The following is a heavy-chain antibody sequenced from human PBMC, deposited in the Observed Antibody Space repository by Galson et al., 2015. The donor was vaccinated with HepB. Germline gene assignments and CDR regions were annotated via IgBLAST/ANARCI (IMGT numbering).Heavy chain of an antibody. Sequence: SLRLSCAASGFTVSSNYMSWVRQAPGKGLEWVSVIYSGGSTYYADSVKGRFTISRDNSKNTLYLQMNSLRAEDTAVYYCARERGWLQFSRVFDYWGQGTLVTVSS. J-gene: IGHJ4*02. CDR3: ARERGWLQFSRVFDY. D-gene: IGHD5-24*01. CDR2: IYSGGST. V-gene: IGHV3-66*01. CDR1: GFTVSSNY.